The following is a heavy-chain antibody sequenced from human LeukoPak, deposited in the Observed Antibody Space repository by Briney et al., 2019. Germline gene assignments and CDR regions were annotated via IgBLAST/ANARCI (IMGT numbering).Heavy chain of an antibody. J-gene: IGHJ4*02. D-gene: IGHD1-1*01. Sequence: GGSLRLSCAASGFTFSSYSMNWVRQAPGKGLEWVSSISSSSSYIYYADSVKGRFTISRDNAKNSLYLQMNSLRAEDTAVYYCATEVHVTDGPLSYWYQGTLVIVTS. CDR2: ISSSSSYI. V-gene: IGHV3-21*01. CDR1: GFTFSSYS. CDR3: ATEVHVTDGPLSY.